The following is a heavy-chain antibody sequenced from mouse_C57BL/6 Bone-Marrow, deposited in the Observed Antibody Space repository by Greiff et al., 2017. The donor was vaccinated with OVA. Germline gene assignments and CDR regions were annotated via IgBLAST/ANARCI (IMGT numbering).Heavy chain of an antibody. CDR2: IDPSASYT. D-gene: IGHD1-1*01. V-gene: IGHV1-50*01. CDR1: GYTFTSYW. Sequence: VQLQQPGAELVKPGASVKLSCKASGYTFTSYWMQWVKQRPGQGLEWIGEIDPSASYTNYNQKFKGKATLTVDTSSSTAYMQLSSLTSEDSAVYYCARLGYGSSYYAMDYWGQGTSVTVSS. J-gene: IGHJ4*01. CDR3: ARLGYGSSYYAMDY.